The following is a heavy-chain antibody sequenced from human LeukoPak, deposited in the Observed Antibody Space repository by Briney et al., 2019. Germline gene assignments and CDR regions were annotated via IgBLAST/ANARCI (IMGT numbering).Heavy chain of an antibody. CDR1: GFTVSSNS. J-gene: IGHJ6*03. Sequence: GGSLRLSCTVSGFTVSSNSMSWVRQAPGKGLEWVSFIYSDNTHYSDSVKGRFTISRDNSKNTLYLQMNSLKTEDTAVYYCTRPPLKLLWFGEVLDSHLHYYMDVWGKGTTVTVSS. D-gene: IGHD3-10*01. CDR3: TRPPLKLLWFGEVLDSHLHYYMDV. V-gene: IGHV3-53*01. CDR2: IYSDNT.